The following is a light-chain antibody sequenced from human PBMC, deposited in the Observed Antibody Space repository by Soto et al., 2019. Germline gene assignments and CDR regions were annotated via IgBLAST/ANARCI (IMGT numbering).Light chain of an antibody. Sequence: DIVMTQSPATLSVAPGERVTFSCRASQGVSRKLAWYQHKPGQAPRLLTSGASTGATGIPARFSGSGSGTEFTLTISSLQSVDCAIYYCQQYHTWPITFGGGTKVEIK. CDR3: QQYHTWPIT. V-gene: IGKV3-15*01. CDR2: GAS. CDR1: QGVSRK. J-gene: IGKJ4*01.